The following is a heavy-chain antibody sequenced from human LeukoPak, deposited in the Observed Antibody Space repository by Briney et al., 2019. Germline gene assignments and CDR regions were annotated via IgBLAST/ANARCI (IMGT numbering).Heavy chain of an antibody. J-gene: IGHJ4*02. CDR3: ARLMRGSSFDY. Sequence: GASVKVSCKASGYTLTGYFIHWVRQVPGQGLEWMGWINPDNGDTIYAQKFQGRVTMTRDTSISTAYMELSRLASDDTAVYSCARLMRGSSFDYWGQGTLVTVSS. D-gene: IGHD3-16*01. V-gene: IGHV1-2*02. CDR1: GYTLTGYF. CDR2: INPDNGDT.